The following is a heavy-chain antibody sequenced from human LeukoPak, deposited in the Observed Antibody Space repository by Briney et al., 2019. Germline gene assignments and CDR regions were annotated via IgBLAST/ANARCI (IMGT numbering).Heavy chain of an antibody. CDR2: INYSGST. J-gene: IGHJ4*02. Sequence: PSETLSLTCTVSGGSISSYYWSWIRQPPGKGLEWIGYINYSGSTYYNPSLKSRVTISVDTSKNQFSLKLSSVTAADTAVYYCARVGAFDYWGQGTLVTVSS. CDR3: ARVGAFDY. D-gene: IGHD3-16*01. V-gene: IGHV4-59*08. CDR1: GGSISSYY.